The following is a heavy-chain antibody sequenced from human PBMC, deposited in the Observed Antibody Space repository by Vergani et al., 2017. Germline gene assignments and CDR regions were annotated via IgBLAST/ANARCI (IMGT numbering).Heavy chain of an antibody. CDR3: ARDPQIDVAGIVLYYYGMDV. CDR1: GGTFSSYA. D-gene: IGHD6-19*01. CDR2: IIPIFGTA. Sequence: QVQLVQSGAEVKKPGSSVKVSCKASGGTFSSYAISWVRQAPGQGLEWMGRIIPIFGTANYAQKFQGRVTITADESTGTAYMELSSLRSEDTAVYYCARDPQIDVAGIVLYYYGMDVWGQGTTVTVSS. V-gene: IGHV1-69*18. J-gene: IGHJ6*02.